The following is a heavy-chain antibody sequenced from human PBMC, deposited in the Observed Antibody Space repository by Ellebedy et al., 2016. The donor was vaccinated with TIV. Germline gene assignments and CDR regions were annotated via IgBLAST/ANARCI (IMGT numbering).Heavy chain of an antibody. D-gene: IGHD4-23*01. CDR2: ISWNSGSI. Sequence: SLKISCAASGFTFDDYAMHWVRQAPGKGLEWVSGISWNSGSIGYADSVKGRFTISRDNAKNSLYLQMNSLRAEDTALYYCAKEIRYGGNSGGFDYWGQGTLVTVSS. J-gene: IGHJ4*02. V-gene: IGHV3-9*01. CDR3: AKEIRYGGNSGGFDY. CDR1: GFTFDDYA.